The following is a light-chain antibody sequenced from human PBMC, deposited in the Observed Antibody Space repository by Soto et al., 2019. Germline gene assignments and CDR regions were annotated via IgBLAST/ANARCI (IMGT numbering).Light chain of an antibody. Sequence: DIVLTQSPATLSLSPVPGHTLSCMASQSISGYLGWYQQKPGQAPRLLIYADSNRATGIPARFSGSGSGRDFTLTISSLEPEDFSVYYCQQRYNWPITFGQGTRLEI. CDR1: QSISGY. CDR2: ADS. V-gene: IGKV3-11*02. J-gene: IGKJ5*01. CDR3: QQRYNWPIT.